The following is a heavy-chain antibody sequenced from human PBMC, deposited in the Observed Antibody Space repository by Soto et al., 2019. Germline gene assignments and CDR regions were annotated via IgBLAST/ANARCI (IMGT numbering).Heavy chain of an antibody. CDR2: IDPSDSYT. J-gene: IGHJ3*02. D-gene: IGHD2-21*02. V-gene: IGHV5-10-1*01. CDR3: ASQSYCFGDCDPDAFDI. CDR1: GYSFTSYW. Sequence: PAESLKISCQGSGYSFTSYWISWVRLMHGKGLEWMGRIDPSDSYTNYSPSFQGHVTISADKSISTAYLQWNSRKASDTAMYNCASQSYCFGDCDPDAFDIWGQGTMDTVS.